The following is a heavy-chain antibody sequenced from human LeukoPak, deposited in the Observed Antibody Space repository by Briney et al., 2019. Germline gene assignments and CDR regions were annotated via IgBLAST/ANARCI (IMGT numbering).Heavy chain of an antibody. V-gene: IGHV3-49*03. J-gene: IGHJ4*02. Sequence: GGSLRLSCTASGFTFGDYAMSWFRQAPGEGLEWVGFIRSKAHGGTTEYAASVKGRFTISRDDSKSIAYLQMDSLKAEDTAVYYCTRAGRYCSGGSCYSFYWGQGTLVTVSS. D-gene: IGHD2-15*01. CDR2: IRSKAHGGTT. CDR3: TRAGRYCSGGSCYSFY. CDR1: GFTFGDYA.